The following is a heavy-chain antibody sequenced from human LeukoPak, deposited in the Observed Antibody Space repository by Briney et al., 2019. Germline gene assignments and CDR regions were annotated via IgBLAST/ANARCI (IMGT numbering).Heavy chain of an antibody. V-gene: IGHV4-59*01. CDR1: GDSISSYY. D-gene: IGHD1-26*01. Sequence: PSETLSLTCIVSGDSISSYYWSWIRQPPGRGLEGIGYIYYSGTTNYNPSLKNRVTISLDTSKNQFSLKLSSVTAADTAVYYCARVSLCPAYSGTYCYYFDYWGQGTLVTVSS. CDR3: ARVSLCPAYSGTYCYYFDY. CDR2: IYYSGTT. J-gene: IGHJ4*02.